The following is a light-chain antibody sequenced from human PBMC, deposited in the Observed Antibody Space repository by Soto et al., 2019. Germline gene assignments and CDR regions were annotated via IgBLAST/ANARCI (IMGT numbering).Light chain of an antibody. CDR3: QHYHDLPII. V-gene: IGKV1-33*01. J-gene: IGKJ5*01. Sequence: DIQMTQSPSSLSASVGERVTLTCRASQDISESLNWYQQKPGEAPKVLIFAASKLEVGVPSRFSGSGSGPHFTLTISSLQPEDIATYFCQHYHDLPIIFGQGTRLDVK. CDR1: QDISES. CDR2: AAS.